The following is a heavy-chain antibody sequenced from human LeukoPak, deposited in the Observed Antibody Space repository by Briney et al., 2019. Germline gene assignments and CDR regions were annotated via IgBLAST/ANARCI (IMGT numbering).Heavy chain of an antibody. CDR3: ARDRGAYCGGDCYLGFDY. Sequence: GGSLRLSCAASGFTFSSYSMNWVRQAPGKGLEWVSSIAGSSGYISYADSVKGRFTISRDNAKKSLYLQMTSLAAEDTAVYYCARDRGAYCGGDCYLGFDYWGRGTLVTVSS. D-gene: IGHD2-21*02. J-gene: IGHJ4*01. V-gene: IGHV3-21*01. CDR2: IAGSSGYI. CDR1: GFTFSSYS.